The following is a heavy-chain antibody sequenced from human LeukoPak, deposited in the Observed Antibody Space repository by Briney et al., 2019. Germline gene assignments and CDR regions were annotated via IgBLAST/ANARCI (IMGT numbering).Heavy chain of an antibody. J-gene: IGHJ6*03. CDR3: AKESAGPGLTGVFYMDV. D-gene: IGHD7-27*01. Sequence: PGGSLRLSCAASGFTFSSYAMSWVRQAPGKGLEWVSAISGSGGSTYYADSVKGRFTISRDNSKNTLYLQMNSLRAEDTAVYYCAKESAGPGLTGVFYMDVWGKGTTVTVSS. CDR2: ISGSGGST. V-gene: IGHV3-23*01. CDR1: GFTFSSYA.